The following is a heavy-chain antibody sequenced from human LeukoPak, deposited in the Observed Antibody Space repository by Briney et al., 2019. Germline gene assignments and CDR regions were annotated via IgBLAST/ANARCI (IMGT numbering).Heavy chain of an antibody. D-gene: IGHD6-13*01. CDR2: IYYSGST. CDR3: ARRYSSSWYVGFFDP. CDR1: GASIRNYY. J-gene: IGHJ5*02. V-gene: IGHV4-59*08. Sequence: SETLSLTCTVSGASIRNYYWSWIRQSPGKGPEWIGYIYYSGSTNYNPSLESRVAMSVDTSKNQFSLRLSSVTAADTAIYYCARRYSSSWYVGFFDPWGQGTLVTVSS.